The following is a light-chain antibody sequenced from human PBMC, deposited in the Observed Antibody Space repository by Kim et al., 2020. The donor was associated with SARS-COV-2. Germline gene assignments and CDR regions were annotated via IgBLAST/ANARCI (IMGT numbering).Light chain of an antibody. V-gene: IGLV6-57*02. CDR1: SGSIASNY. CDR3: QSYDSSNWV. CDR2: EDN. Sequence: LTQPHSVSESTGKTVTISCTGSSGSIASNYVQWYQQRPGSAPTTVIYEDNQRPSGVPDRFSGSIDGSSNSASLTISGLKTEDEADYYCQSYDSSNWVFGGGTQLTVL. J-gene: IGLJ3*02.